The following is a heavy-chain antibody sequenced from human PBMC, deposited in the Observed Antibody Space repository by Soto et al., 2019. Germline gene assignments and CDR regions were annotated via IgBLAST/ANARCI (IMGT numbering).Heavy chain of an antibody. Sequence: GGSLRRSCAAAGFTFSAYVMSWVRQAPGKGLEWVSSITSSGGGTCYADSVKGRFTVSRDNSKNTVYLQMNSLRDEDTAVYYCAKLTAAWGQRTLVTVSS. D-gene: IGHD6-13*01. CDR2: ITSSGGGT. V-gene: IGHV3-23*01. CDR3: AKLTAA. J-gene: IGHJ4*02. CDR1: GFTFSAYV.